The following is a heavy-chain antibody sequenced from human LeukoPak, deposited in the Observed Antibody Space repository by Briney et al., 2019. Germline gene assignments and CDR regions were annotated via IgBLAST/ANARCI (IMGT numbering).Heavy chain of an antibody. Sequence: GRSLRLSCAASGFTFSVYGMHWVRQAPGKGLEWVAVIWFDGSNKYYEDSVKGRFTISRDNSKNTLYLQMNSLRADDTAMYYCARDVSPYGSGSYFDYWGQGTLVTVSS. V-gene: IGHV3-33*01. CDR1: GFTFSVYG. J-gene: IGHJ4*02. CDR3: ARDVSPYGSGSYFDY. D-gene: IGHD3-10*01. CDR2: IWFDGSNK.